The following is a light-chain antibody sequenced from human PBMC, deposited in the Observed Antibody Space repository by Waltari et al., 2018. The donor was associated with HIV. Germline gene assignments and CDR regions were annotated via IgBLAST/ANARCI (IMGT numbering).Light chain of an antibody. Sequence: QSALTQPPSASGSPGQSVAISCTGTSSDIGGYNYVSWYPQHPGKAPKLMIFEVTKRPSGVPERFSGSKSGNTASLTVSGLQAEDEADYYCASYGGTNDLVFGGGTKLTVL. V-gene: IGLV2-8*01. CDR3: ASYGGTNDLV. CDR2: EVT. J-gene: IGLJ3*02. CDR1: SSDIGGYNY.